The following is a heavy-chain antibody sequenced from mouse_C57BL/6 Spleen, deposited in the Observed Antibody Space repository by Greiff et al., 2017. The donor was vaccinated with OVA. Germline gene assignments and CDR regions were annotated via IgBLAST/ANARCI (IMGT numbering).Heavy chain of an antibody. Sequence: VQLQQSGAELVKPGASVKISCKASGYAFSSYWMNWVKQRPGKGLEWIGQIYPGDGDTNYNGKFKGKATLTADKSSSTAYMQRSSLTSEDSAVYFCARVYYYGSSYGAMDYWGQGTSVTVSS. D-gene: IGHD1-1*01. CDR3: ARVYYYGSSYGAMDY. J-gene: IGHJ4*01. CDR2: IYPGDGDT. CDR1: GYAFSSYW. V-gene: IGHV1-80*01.